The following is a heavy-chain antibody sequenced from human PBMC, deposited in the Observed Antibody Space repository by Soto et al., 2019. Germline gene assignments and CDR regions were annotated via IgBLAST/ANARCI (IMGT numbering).Heavy chain of an antibody. CDR2: MNPNSGVS. CDR3: ARANVVAAIDAGILANYYHCLDA. CDR1: GYTFTSSE. V-gene: IGHV1-8*01. D-gene: IGHD5-12*01. Sequence: QVQLVQSGAEVKKPGASMKISCKASGYTFTSSEINWVRQAPGHGLEWMGSMNPNSGVSASAQKFQGRVTMTRDTAINTAYLELRGLTSDDTAVYFCARANVVAAIDAGILANYYHCLDAWGKGTILTVSS. J-gene: IGHJ6*03.